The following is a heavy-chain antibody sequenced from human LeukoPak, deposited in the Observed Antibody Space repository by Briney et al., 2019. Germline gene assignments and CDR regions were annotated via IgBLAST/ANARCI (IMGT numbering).Heavy chain of an antibody. CDR3: AKVGYSSGPYYFDY. D-gene: IGHD6-19*01. CDR1: GFTFSTYS. Sequence: GGSLRLSCAASGFTFSTYSMNWARQAPGKGLEWVSSISSSSSYIYYADSAKGRFTISRDNSKNTLYLQMNSLRAEDTAVYYCAKVGYSSGPYYFDYWGQGTLVTVSS. J-gene: IGHJ4*02. CDR2: ISSSSSYI. V-gene: IGHV3-21*04.